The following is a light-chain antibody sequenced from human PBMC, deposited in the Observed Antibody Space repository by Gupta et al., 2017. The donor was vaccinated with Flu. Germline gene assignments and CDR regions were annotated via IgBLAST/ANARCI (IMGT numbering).Light chain of an antibody. V-gene: IGLV10-54*04. CDR1: SNNVGNQG. CDR2: RNN. Sequence: QEGLTEPPSESTGLRQTTTPTCTGNSNNVGNQGAAWLQQHQGHPPKLLSYRNNNRPSGISERFSASRSGNTASLTITGLQPEDQADYYCSAWDSSLSAHLVFGGGTKLTVL. CDR3: SAWDSSLSAHLV. J-gene: IGLJ2*01.